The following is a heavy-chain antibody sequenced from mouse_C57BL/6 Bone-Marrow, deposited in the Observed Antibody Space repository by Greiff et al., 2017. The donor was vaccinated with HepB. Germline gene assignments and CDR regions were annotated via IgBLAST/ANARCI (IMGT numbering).Heavy chain of an antibody. CDR3: TGYYGSRAY. V-gene: IGHV14-1*01. Sequence: VQLQQSGAELVRPGASVKLSCTASGFNIKDYYMHWVKQRPEQGLVWIGRIDPEDGDTEYAPKFQGKATMTADTSSNTAYLQLSSLTSEDTAVYYCTGYYGSRAYWGQGTLVTVSA. CDR2: IDPEDGDT. CDR1: GFNIKDYY. D-gene: IGHD1-1*01. J-gene: IGHJ3*01.